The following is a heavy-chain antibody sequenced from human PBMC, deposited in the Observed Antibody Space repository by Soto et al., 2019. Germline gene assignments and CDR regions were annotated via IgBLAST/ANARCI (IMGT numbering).Heavy chain of an antibody. Sequence: SVKVSCKASGYTFTGYYMHWVRQAPGQGLEWMGWINPNSGGTNYAQKFQGWVTMTRDTSISTAYMELSRLRSDDTAVYYCARAVRRYSYGYEAGYWGQGTLVTVSS. J-gene: IGHJ4*02. CDR1: GYTFTGYY. CDR3: ARAVRRYSYGYEAGY. CDR2: INPNSGGT. D-gene: IGHD5-18*01. V-gene: IGHV1-2*04.